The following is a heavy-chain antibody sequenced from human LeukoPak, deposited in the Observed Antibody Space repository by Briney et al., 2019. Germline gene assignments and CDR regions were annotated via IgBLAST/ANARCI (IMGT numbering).Heavy chain of an antibody. J-gene: IGHJ6*02. CDR1: GGTFTGYY. D-gene: IGHD3-10*01. CDR3: ARDLNCGSGSYYSMQYIYYYYYGMDV. V-gene: IGHV1-18*04. Sequence: ASVKVSCKASGGTFTGYYMHWVRQAPGQGLEWMGWISAYNGNTNYAQKLQGRVTMTTDTSTSTAYMELRSLRSDDTAVYYCARDLNCGSGSYYSMQYIYYYYYGMDVWGQGTTVTVSS. CDR2: ISAYNGNT.